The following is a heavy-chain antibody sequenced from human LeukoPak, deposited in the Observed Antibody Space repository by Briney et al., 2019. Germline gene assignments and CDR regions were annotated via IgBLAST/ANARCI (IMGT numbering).Heavy chain of an antibody. D-gene: IGHD6-6*01. V-gene: IGHV1-18*01. Sequence: GASVKVSCKASGYTFTSYGISWVRQAPGQGLEWMGWISAYNGNTNYTQKLQGRVTMTTDTSTSTAYMELRSLRSDDTAVYYCARVPTSSSLTWDDAFDIWGQGTMVTVSS. J-gene: IGHJ3*02. CDR3: ARVPTSSSLTWDDAFDI. CDR2: ISAYNGNT. CDR1: GYTFTSYG.